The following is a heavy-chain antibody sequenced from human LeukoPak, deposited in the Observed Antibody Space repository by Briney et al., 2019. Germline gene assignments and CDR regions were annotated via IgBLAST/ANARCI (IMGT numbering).Heavy chain of an antibody. CDR3: PRNDDVPDY. J-gene: IGHJ4*02. Sequence: GGSLRLSCAAPGFTLSSYWMHWVPQAPGKGLVWVSRINSDGSSTSYADSVRGRFTISRDNAKNTLYLQMNSLRAEDTAVYYCPRNDDVPDYWGQATLVTVSS. V-gene: IGHV3-74*01. D-gene: IGHD3-3*01. CDR1: GFTLSSYW. CDR2: INSDGSST.